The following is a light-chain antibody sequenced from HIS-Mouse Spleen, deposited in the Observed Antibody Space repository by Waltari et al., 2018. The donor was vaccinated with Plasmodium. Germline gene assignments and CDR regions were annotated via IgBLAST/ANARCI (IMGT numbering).Light chain of an antibody. CDR3: CSYAGSSTFVV. J-gene: IGLJ2*01. V-gene: IGLV2-23*03. CDR2: EGS. CDR1: SSDVGSYNL. Sequence: QSALTQPASVSGSPGQSITISCPGTSSDVGSYNLVSWYQQHPDKAPKLMIYEGSTRPSGVSNRFSGSKSGNTAALTISGLQAEDEADYYCCSYAGSSTFVVFGGGTKLTVL.